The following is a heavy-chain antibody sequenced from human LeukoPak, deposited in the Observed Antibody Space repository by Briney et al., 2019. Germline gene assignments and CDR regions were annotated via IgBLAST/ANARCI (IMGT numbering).Heavy chain of an antibody. CDR3: ARQDDSSGYYRQPLDY. D-gene: IGHD3-22*01. Sequence: PGGSLRLSCAASGFTFSSYWMSWVRQAPGKGLEWVANIKQDGSEKYYVDSVKGRFTISRDNAKNSLYPQMNSLRAEDTAVYYCARQDDSSGYYRQPLDYWGQGTLVTVSS. V-gene: IGHV3-7*01. J-gene: IGHJ4*02. CDR2: IKQDGSEK. CDR1: GFTFSSYW.